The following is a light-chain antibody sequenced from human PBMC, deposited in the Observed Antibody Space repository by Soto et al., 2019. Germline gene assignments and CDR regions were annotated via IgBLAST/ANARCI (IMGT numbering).Light chain of an antibody. V-gene: IGLV2-14*01. Sequence: QSALTQPASVSGSPGQSITISCAGTSSDVGRYTYVSWYQQHPGKVPKLLIYDVYNRPSGVSDRFSGSKSDNTASLTISGLQAEDEADYYCISYTSNSTPYVFGGGTKVTVL. J-gene: IGLJ1*01. CDR2: DVY. CDR3: ISYTSNSTPYV. CDR1: SSDVGRYTY.